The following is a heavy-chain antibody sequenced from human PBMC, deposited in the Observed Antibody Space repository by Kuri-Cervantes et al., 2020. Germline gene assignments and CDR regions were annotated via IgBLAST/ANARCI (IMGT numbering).Heavy chain of an antibody. Sequence: GESLKISCAASGFTFSNHGMHWVRQPPGKGLEWVAVISYDGKNNYYADSVKGRITISRDNSKNTLYLEMNSLRAEDTAAYYCAKDNRGRTNGYNYGEYFCHWGQGTLVTVSS. CDR3: AKDNRGRTNGYNYGEYFCH. J-gene: IGHJ1*01. V-gene: IGHV3-30*18. CDR1: GFTFSNHG. D-gene: IGHD5-24*01. CDR2: ISYDGKNN.